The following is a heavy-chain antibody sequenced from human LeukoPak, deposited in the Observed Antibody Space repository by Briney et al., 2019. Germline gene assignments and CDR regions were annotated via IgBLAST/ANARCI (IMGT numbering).Heavy chain of an antibody. CDR2: INTDGSDT. J-gene: IGHJ4*02. CDR1: GFPFSNYW. Sequence: GGSLRLSCAASGFPFSNYWMHWVRQGPGKGLTWVSRINTDGSDTSYADSVKGRFTISRDNSKNTLYLQMNSLRAEDTAVYYCAKEDNYYDSSGYIDYWGQGTLVTVSS. D-gene: IGHD3-22*01. V-gene: IGHV3-74*01. CDR3: AKEDNYYDSSGYIDY.